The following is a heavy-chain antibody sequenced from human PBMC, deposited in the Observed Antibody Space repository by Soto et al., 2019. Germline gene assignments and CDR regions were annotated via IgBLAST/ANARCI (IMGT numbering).Heavy chain of an antibody. D-gene: IGHD6-13*01. CDR3: ARGGIAFYGGFDY. V-gene: IGHV3-33*01. J-gene: IGHJ4*02. CDR2: IWYDGSNK. CDR1: GFTFSSYG. Sequence: VQLVESGGGVVQPGRSLRLSCAASGFTFSSYGMHWVRQAPGKGLEWVAVIWYDGSNKYYADSVKGRFTISRDNSKNTLYLQMNSLRAEDTAVYYCARGGIAFYGGFDYWGQGTLVTVSS.